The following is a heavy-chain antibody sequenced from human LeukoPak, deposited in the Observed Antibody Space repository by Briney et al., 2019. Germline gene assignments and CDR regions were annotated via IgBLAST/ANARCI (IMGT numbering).Heavy chain of an antibody. CDR1: GFTFSSYG. D-gene: IGHD3-9*01. CDR2: ISGSGGST. CDR3: AKGSPSGFRYYDWLWGRGKYYYYYYMDV. V-gene: IGHV3-23*01. J-gene: IGHJ6*03. Sequence: GGTLRLSCAASGFTFSSYGMSWVRQAPGKGLEWVSAISGSGGSTYYADSVKGRFTISRDNSKNTLYLQMNSLRAEDTAVYYCAKGSPSGFRYYDWLWGRGKYYYYYYMDVWGKGTTVTISS.